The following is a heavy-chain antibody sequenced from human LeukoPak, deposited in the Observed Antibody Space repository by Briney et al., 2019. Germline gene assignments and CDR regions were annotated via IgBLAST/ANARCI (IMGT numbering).Heavy chain of an antibody. CDR3: ARDGEDIVEYYYYGMDV. V-gene: IGHV3-21*01. J-gene: IGHJ6*02. Sequence: PGGSLRLSCAASGFTFSSYSMNWVRQAPGKGLEWVSSISSSSSYIYYADSVKGRFTISRDNAKNSLYPQMNSLRAEDTAVYYCARDGEDIVEYYYYGMDVWGQGTTVTVSS. CDR2: ISSSSSYI. CDR1: GFTFSSYS. D-gene: IGHD5-12*01.